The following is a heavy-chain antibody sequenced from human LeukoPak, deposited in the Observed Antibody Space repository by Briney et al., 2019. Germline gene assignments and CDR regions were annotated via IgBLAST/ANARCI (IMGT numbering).Heavy chain of an antibody. J-gene: IGHJ6*04. Sequence: GGSLRLSCAASGFTFSSYEMNWVRQAPGKGLEWVSYISSSGSTIYYADSVKGRFTISRDNAKNSLYLQMNSLRAEDTAVYYCARDGPRISSTDHYYGMDVWGKGTTVTVSS. CDR1: GFTFSSYE. V-gene: IGHV3-48*03. D-gene: IGHD2/OR15-2a*01. CDR2: ISSSGSTI. CDR3: ARDGPRISSTDHYYGMDV.